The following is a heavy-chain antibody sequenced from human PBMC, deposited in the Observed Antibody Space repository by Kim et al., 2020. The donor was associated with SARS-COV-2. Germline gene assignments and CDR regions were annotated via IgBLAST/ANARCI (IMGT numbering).Heavy chain of an antibody. D-gene: IGHD2-15*01. CDR3: ARKFGVSRIKGSGMDAFDI. J-gene: IGHJ3*02. V-gene: IGHV4-34*01. Sequence: SETLSLTCAVYGGSFSGYYWSWIRQPPGKGLEWIGEINHSGSTNYNPSLKSRVTISVDTSKNQFSLKLSSVTAADTAVYYCARKFGVSRIKGSGMDAFDIWGQGTMVTVSS. CDR1: GGSFSGYY. CDR2: INHSGST.